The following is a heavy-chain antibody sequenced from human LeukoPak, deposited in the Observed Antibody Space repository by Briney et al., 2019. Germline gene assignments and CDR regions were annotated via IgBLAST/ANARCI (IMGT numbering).Heavy chain of an antibody. V-gene: IGHV3-48*03. Sequence: AGGSLRLSCAASGLTFSSYEMNWVRQAPRKGLEWVSYISSSGSTIYYADSVKGRFTISRDNAKNSLYLQMNSLRAEDTAVYYCARVKMGYNWNDALDYWGQGTLVTVSS. D-gene: IGHD1-1*01. CDR3: ARVKMGYNWNDALDY. CDR1: GLTFSSYE. CDR2: ISSSGSTI. J-gene: IGHJ4*02.